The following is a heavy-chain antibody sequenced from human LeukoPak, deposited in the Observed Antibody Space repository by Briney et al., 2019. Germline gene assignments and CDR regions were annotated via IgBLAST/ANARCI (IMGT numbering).Heavy chain of an antibody. CDR3: AKLVTHFDY. CDR1: GFTFSSYA. V-gene: IGHV3-23*01. CDR2: ISGSGGNT. J-gene: IGHJ4*02. Sequence: PGGSLRLSCAASGFTFSSYAMSWVRQAPGKGLEWVSSISGSGGNTYYADSLKGRFTISRDNSKNTLYMQMNSLRAEDTAVYYCAKLVTHFDYWGQGTLVTVSS. D-gene: IGHD4-23*01.